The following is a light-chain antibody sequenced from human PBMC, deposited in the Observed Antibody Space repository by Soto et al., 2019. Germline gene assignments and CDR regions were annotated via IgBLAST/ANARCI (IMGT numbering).Light chain of an antibody. CDR1: QSVNIY. CDR2: VAS. J-gene: IGKJ4*01. CDR3: QQYDDWLPLT. V-gene: IGKV3D-15*01. Sequence: DIVMPQSPATLSASPGERTTLSCRASQSVNIYLAWYQQKPGQAPRLLIFVASSRSTGIPARFSGRGSGTEFNMTISSLQPEDFAVYCCQQYDDWLPLTFGGGTKVEIK.